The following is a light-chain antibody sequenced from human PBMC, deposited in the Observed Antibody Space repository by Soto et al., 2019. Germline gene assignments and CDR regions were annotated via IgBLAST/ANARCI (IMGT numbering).Light chain of an antibody. J-gene: IGLJ3*02. CDR2: EVS. V-gene: IGLV2-14*01. CDR3: SSYTSSSALV. Sequence: QSALTQPASVSGSPGQSITISCTGTSSDVGGYNYVSWYQQHPGKAPKLMIYEVSNRPSGVSNRFSGSKSGNTAPLTISGLQAEDEADYHCSSYTSSSALVFGGGTKLTVL. CDR1: SSDVGGYNY.